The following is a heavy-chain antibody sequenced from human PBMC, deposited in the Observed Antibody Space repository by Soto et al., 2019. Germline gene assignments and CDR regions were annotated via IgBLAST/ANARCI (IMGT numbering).Heavy chain of an antibody. CDR1: GGSISSSSYY. D-gene: IGHD3-3*01. V-gene: IGHV4-39*01. Sequence: PSETLSLTCTVSGGSISSSSYYWGWIRQPPGKGLEWIGSIYYSGSTYYNPSLKSRVTISVDTSKNQFSLKLSSVTAADTAVYYCARHQLRFLGIRRSNWFDPWGQGTLLTVSS. CDR2: IYYSGST. J-gene: IGHJ5*02. CDR3: ARHQLRFLGIRRSNWFDP.